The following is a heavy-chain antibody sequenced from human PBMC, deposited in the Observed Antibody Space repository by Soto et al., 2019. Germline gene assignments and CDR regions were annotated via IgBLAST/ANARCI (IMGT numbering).Heavy chain of an antibody. CDR1: VGSISSYY. CDR3: ARVWYYGSNWFDP. Sequence: PSETLSLTGTVSVGSISSYYWSWIRQPPGKGLEWIGYIYYSGSTNYNPSLKSRVTISVDTSKNQFSLKLSSVTAADTAVYYCARVWYYGSNWFDPWGQGTLVTVSS. V-gene: IGHV4-59*01. J-gene: IGHJ5*02. D-gene: IGHD3-10*01. CDR2: IYYSGST.